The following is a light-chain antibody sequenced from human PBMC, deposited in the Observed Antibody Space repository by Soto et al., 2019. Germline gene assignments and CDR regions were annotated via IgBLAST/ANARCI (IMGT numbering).Light chain of an antibody. V-gene: IGKV3-20*01. CDR3: QQYCSSPTYT. Sequence: EIVLRQSPGTLSLSPGERATLSCRASQSVSSSYLAWYQQKPGQAPRLLIYGASSRATGIPDRFSGSGSGTDFTLTISRLEPEDFAVYYCQQYCSSPTYTFGQGTKLEIK. CDR1: QSVSSSY. CDR2: GAS. J-gene: IGKJ2*01.